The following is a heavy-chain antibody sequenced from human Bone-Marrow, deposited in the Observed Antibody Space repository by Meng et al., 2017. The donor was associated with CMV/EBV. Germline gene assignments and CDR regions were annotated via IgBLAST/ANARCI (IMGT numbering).Heavy chain of an antibody. CDR1: GFTFSRYG. Sequence: LRLSCAASGFTFSRYGMHWVRQAPGKGLEWVAIIWYDGSNKYYADSVKGRFTISRDNSKNTLYLQMNSLRAEDTAVYYCAKGRYYFDYWGQGTLVTVSS. V-gene: IGHV3-33*06. CDR3: AKGRYYFDY. CDR2: IWYDGSNK. J-gene: IGHJ4*02.